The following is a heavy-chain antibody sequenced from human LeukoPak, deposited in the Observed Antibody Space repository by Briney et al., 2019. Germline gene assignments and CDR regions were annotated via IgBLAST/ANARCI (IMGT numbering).Heavy chain of an antibody. V-gene: IGHV4-39*07. CDR1: GGSISSSSYY. CDR2: LYYSGST. D-gene: IGHD3-22*01. J-gene: IGHJ4*02. CDR3: ARAFDSSGYLVPLDY. Sequence: SETLSLTCTVSGGSISSSSYYWGWIRQPPGKGLEWIGSLYYSGSTYYNPSLKSRVTILVDTSKNQFSLRLSSVTAADTAVYYCARAFDSSGYLVPLDYWGQGTLVTVSS.